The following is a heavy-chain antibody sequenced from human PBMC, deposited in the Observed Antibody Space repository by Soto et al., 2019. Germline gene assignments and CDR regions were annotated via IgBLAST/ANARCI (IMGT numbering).Heavy chain of an antibody. Sequence: KPSETLSLTCTVSGGSISSGDYSWSWIRQPPGKGLEYIGYIHYSGTTYYDPSLKSRINISVDTSKNQFSLRLTSVTAADTAVYYCARDASGDYPGGYYCNYFDYRRQGDLVT. D-gene: IGHD3-22*01. CDR3: ARDASGDYPGGYYCNYFDY. CDR2: IHYSGTT. V-gene: IGHV4-30-4*01. J-gene: IGHJ4*02. CDR1: GGSISSGDYS.